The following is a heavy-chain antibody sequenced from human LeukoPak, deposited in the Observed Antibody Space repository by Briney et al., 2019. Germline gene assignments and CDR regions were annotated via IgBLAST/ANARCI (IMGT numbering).Heavy chain of an antibody. CDR3: ARGPLGRSSSWYYFDY. CDR1: GYTFTDYN. CDR2: INPSGGST. V-gene: IGHV1-46*01. Sequence: ASVKVSCKTSGYTFTDYNIHWVRQAPGQGLEWMGIINPSGGSTSYAQKFQGRVTMTGDTSTSTVYMELSSLRSEDTAVYYCARGPLGRSSSWYYFDYWGQGTLVTVSS. D-gene: IGHD6-13*01. J-gene: IGHJ4*02.